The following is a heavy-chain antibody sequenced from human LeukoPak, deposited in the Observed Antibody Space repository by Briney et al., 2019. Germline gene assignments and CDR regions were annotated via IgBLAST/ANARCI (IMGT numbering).Heavy chain of an antibody. J-gene: IGHJ4*02. Sequence: SETPSLTCTVSGGSISSGSYYRSWIRQPPGKGLEWIGEINHSGSTNYNPSLKSRATISVDTSKNQFSLKLSSVTAADTAVYYCARRDRYFDWLLYPSYFDYWGQGTLVTVSS. D-gene: IGHD3-9*01. CDR1: GGSISSGSYY. CDR2: INHSGST. CDR3: ARRDRYFDWLLYPSYFDY. V-gene: IGHV4-39*07.